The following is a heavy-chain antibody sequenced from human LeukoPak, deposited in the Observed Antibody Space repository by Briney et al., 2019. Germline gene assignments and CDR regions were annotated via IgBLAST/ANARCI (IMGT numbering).Heavy chain of an antibody. V-gene: IGHV3-7*03. CDR2: IKQDGSEK. CDR1: AFIFSGHW. D-gene: IGHD6-13*01. Sequence: GGSLRLSCEGSAFIFSGHWMNWVRQTPGKGLEWVANIKQDGSEKYYVDSVKGRFTISRDNAKNSLYLQMNSLRAEDTAVYYCARDRVAAAGTNWFDPWGQGTLVTVSS. CDR3: ARDRVAAAGTNWFDP. J-gene: IGHJ5*02.